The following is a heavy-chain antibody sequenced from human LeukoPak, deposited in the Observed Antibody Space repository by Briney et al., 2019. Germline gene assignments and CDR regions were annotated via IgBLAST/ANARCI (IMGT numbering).Heavy chain of an antibody. CDR3: ARTPPKGGIDT. CDR1: GYTFSSNA. CDR2: MSPKSGDR. V-gene: IGHV1-8*01. Sequence: ASVKVSCKASGYTFSSNAINWVRQATGQGLEWMGWMSPKSGDRGYAQKFQGRVTMTRDTSKTTAYMELSSLRSEDTAVYYCARTPPKGGIDTWGQGTLVTVSS. D-gene: IGHD2-15*01. J-gene: IGHJ5*02.